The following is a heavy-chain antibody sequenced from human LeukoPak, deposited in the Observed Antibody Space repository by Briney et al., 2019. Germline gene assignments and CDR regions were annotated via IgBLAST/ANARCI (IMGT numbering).Heavy chain of an antibody. CDR1: GYTFTVYF. J-gene: IGHJ4*02. D-gene: IGHD3-16*01. CDR3: ATLGGHSLAAQNGY. V-gene: IGHV1-2*02. CDR2: MNPDNGGT. Sequence: ASVKVSCKASGYTFTVYFMHWVRQVPGQGLEWMGLMNPDNGGTHYAQKFQGRVTMTRDSSISTAYMELSRLTSDDTAVYYCATLGGHSLAAQNGYWGQGTLVTVSS.